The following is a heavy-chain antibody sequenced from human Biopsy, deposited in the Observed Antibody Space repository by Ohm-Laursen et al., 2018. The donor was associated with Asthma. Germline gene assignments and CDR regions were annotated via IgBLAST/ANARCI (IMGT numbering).Heavy chain of an antibody. CDR1: YGSITSGGYY. CDR3: ARAQGYYDSRGYYRSFDY. V-gene: IGHV4-31*03. Sequence: SQTLSLTCTVSYGSITSGGYYWTWIRQHPGKGLEWIGFIYYSGSTYYNPSLKSRVSISIDTSKNQFSLKLSSVTAADTVVYYCARAQGYYDSRGYYRSFDYWGQGTLVTVSS. D-gene: IGHD3-22*01. CDR2: IYYSGST. J-gene: IGHJ4*02.